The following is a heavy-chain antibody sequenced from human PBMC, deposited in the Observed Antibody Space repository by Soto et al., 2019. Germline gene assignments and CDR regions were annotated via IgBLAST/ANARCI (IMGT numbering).Heavy chain of an antibody. CDR3: AKGSSTSRPYYFDY. V-gene: IGHV3-23*01. Sequence: EVQVLESGGGLVQPGGSLRLSCATSEFTFSSYAMSWVRQAPGKGLEWVSASTGSGGSTYDAVSVKGRFTISRDNSKNTLYLRMNSLRVEDTAVYYCAKGSSTSRPYYFDYWGQGTLVTVSS. CDR1: EFTFSSYA. D-gene: IGHD2-2*01. CDR2: STGSGGST. J-gene: IGHJ4*02.